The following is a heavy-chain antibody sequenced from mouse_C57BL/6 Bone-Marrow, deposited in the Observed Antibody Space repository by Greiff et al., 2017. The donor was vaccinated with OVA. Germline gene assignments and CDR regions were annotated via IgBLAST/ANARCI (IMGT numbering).Heavy chain of an antibody. J-gene: IGHJ3*01. CDR2: IDPSDSAT. CDR3: ARLGFYDYDVGY. V-gene: IGHV1-52*01. CDR1: GYTFTSYW. D-gene: IGHD2-4*01. Sequence: VQLQQPGAELVRPGSSVKLSCKASGYTFTSYWMHWVKQRPIQGLEWIGNIDPSDSATHYNQKFKDKATLTVDKSSSTAYMQLSSLTSEDSAVYYCARLGFYDYDVGYWGQGTLVTVSA.